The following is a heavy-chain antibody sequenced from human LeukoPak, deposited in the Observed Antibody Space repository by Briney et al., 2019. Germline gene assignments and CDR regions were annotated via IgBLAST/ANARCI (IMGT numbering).Heavy chain of an antibody. Sequence: GGSLRLSCAASGFIFSSYSMNWVRQAPGKGLEWVSYISSSSSTIYYADSVKGRFTISRDNAKNSLYLQMNSLRDEDTAVYSCARDLDYYGSGSYYDAFDIWGQGTMVTVSS. V-gene: IGHV3-48*02. CDR2: ISSSSSTI. D-gene: IGHD3-10*01. J-gene: IGHJ3*02. CDR3: ARDLDYYGSGSYYDAFDI. CDR1: GFIFSSYS.